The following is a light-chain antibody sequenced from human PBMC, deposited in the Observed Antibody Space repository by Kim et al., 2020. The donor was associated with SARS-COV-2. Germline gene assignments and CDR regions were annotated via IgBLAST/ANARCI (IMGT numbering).Light chain of an antibody. CDR1: SLSSYY. CDR2: GKN. J-gene: IGLJ2*01. CDR3: NSRDSSGNVV. V-gene: IGLV3-19*01. Sequence: AWGQTVRITCQGDSLSSYYASWYQQKPGQAPVLVIYGKNNRPSGIPDRFSGSSSGNTASLTITGAQAEDEADYYCNSRDSSGNVVFGGGTQLTVL.